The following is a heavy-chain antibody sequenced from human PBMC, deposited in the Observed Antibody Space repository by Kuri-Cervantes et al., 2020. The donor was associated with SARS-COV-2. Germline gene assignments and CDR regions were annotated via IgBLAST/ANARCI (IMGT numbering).Heavy chain of an antibody. CDR2: FDPEDGET. CDR1: GYTLTELS. Sequence: ASVKVSCKVSGYTLTELSMHWVRQAPGKGLEWMGGFDPEDGETIYAQKFQGRVTMTADTSTDTAYMELSSLRSDDTAVYYCARTPYHDSSGYFSTYYFDYWGQGTLVTVSS. V-gene: IGHV1-24*01. CDR3: ARTPYHDSSGYFSTYYFDY. J-gene: IGHJ4*02. D-gene: IGHD3-22*01.